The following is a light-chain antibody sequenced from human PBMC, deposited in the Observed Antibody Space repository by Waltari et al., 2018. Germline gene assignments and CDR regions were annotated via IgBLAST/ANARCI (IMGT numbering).Light chain of an antibody. V-gene: IGKV3-20*01. CDR2: MTY. CDR3: QQYDGIVVT. CDR1: QTVSTIA. J-gene: IGKJ4*01. Sequence: CRSSQTVSTIALSGYQQKPGQAPRVLIYMTYNRATGIPDRFSGSGSGTYFTLTINRLAPEDFAMYYCQQYDGIVVTFGGGTKVEI.